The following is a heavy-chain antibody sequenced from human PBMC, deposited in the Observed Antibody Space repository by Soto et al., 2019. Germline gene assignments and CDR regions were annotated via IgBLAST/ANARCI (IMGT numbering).Heavy chain of an antibody. V-gene: IGHV4-31*03. CDR3: ARAVWFGELWELHYYYGMDV. J-gene: IGHJ6*02. D-gene: IGHD3-10*01. Sequence: TSETLSLTCTVSGGSIRSGGCYWSWIRQHPGKGLEWIGYTYYSGSTYYNPSLKSRVTISVDTSKNQFSLKLSSVTAADTAVYYCARAVWFGELWELHYYYGMDVWGQGTTVTVSS. CDR1: GGSIRSGGCY. CDR2: TYYSGST.